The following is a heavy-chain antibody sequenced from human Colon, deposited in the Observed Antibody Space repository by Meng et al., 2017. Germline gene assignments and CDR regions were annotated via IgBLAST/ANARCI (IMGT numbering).Heavy chain of an antibody. CDR3: ARVGGEYSSGGAYYFDY. D-gene: IGHD6-19*01. CDR1: GGSFSGYY. V-gene: IGHV4-34*01. Sequence: SETLSLTCAVYGGSFSGYYWSWIRQPPGKGLEWIGEINHSGSTNYNPSLKSRVTISVDTSKNQCSLKLSSVTAADTAVYYCARVGGEYSSGGAYYFDYWGQGTLVTVSS. CDR2: INHSGST. J-gene: IGHJ4*02.